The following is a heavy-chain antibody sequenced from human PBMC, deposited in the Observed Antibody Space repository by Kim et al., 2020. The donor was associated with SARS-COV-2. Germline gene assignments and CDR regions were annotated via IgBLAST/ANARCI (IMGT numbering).Heavy chain of an antibody. Sequence: GGSLRLSCAASGFTFSDYYMSWIRQAPGKGLEWVSYIGSSGSYKDYADSVRGRFTISRDNSKNSLYLQMNSLRVDDTAVFYCARLPRSVSYLDYWGQGILVTVSS. CDR1: GFTFSDYY. V-gene: IGHV3-11*03. J-gene: IGHJ4*02. D-gene: IGHD3-3*01. CDR3: ARLPRSVSYLDY. CDR2: IGSSGSYK.